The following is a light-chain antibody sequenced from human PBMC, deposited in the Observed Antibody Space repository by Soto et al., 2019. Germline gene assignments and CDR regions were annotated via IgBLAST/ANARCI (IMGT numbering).Light chain of an antibody. V-gene: IGLV2-14*01. CDR3: SSYTSSSTLGV. CDR1: SSDVGGYNY. CDR2: DVS. J-gene: IGLJ2*01. Sequence: QSALTQPASVSRSPGQSITISCTGTSSDVGGYNYVSWYQQHPGKAPKLMIYDVSNRPSGVSNRFSGSKSGNTASLTISGLQAEDEADYYCSSYTSSSTLGVFGGGTEVTVL.